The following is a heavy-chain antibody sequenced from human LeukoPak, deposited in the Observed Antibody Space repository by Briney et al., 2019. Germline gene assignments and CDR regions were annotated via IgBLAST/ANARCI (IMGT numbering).Heavy chain of an antibody. CDR3: ASSRGYSYGHFDY. Sequence: SETLSLTCAVYGGSFSGYYWSWIRQPPGKVLEWIGEINHGGSTNYNPSLKSRVTISVDTSKNQFSLKLSSVTAADTAVYYCASSRGYSYGHFDYWGQGTLVTVSS. J-gene: IGHJ4*02. V-gene: IGHV4-34*01. D-gene: IGHD5-18*01. CDR2: INHGGST. CDR1: GGSFSGYY.